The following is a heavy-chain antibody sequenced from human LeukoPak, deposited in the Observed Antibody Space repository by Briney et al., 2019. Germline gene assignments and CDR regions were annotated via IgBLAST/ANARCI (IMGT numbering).Heavy chain of an antibody. D-gene: IGHD2-2*01. CDR1: GITFSIYG. CDR2: ISGDGVRT. V-gene: IGHV3-23*01. Sequence: GGTLRLSCAASGITFSIYGMSWVRQAPGKGLQWVSAISGDGVRTYYADSVKGRFTISRDNSKDTLYLQMNSLRAEDAAVYYCAKDEGVPAGGPPFDYWGQGTLVTVSS. CDR3: AKDEGVPAGGPPFDY. J-gene: IGHJ4*02.